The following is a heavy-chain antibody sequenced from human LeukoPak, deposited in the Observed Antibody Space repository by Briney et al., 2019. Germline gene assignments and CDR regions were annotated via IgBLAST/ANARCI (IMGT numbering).Heavy chain of an antibody. J-gene: IGHJ6*03. CDR3: ARAAKSGLSAAEIYYYYYMDV. V-gene: IGHV1-2*02. D-gene: IGHD6-13*01. Sequence: GASVKVSCKASGYTFTGYYMHWVRQAPGQGLEWMGWINPNSGGTNYAQKLQGRVTMTTDTSTSTAYMELRSLRSDDTAVYYCARAAKSGLSAAEIYYYYYMDVWGKGTTVTISS. CDR1: GYTFTGYY. CDR2: INPNSGGT.